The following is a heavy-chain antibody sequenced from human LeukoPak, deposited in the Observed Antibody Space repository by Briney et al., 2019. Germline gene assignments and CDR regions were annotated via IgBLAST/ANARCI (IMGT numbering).Heavy chain of an antibody. Sequence: PGGSLRLSGVGSGFMFNSYGMHGARQAPGKGLQGVAAITYEGSTRYHADSVKGRFTISRDNSKDTLYLQMNSLKIEDTATYYCARVRRYSQYESSGYYADSWGQGTLVTVSS. D-gene: IGHD3-22*01. V-gene: IGHV3-30*03. CDR2: ITYEGSTR. CDR3: ARVRRYSQYESSGYYADS. J-gene: IGHJ5*01. CDR1: GFMFNSYG.